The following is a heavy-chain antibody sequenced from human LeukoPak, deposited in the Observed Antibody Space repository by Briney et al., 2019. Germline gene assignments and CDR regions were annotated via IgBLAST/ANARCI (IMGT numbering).Heavy chain of an antibody. CDR2: IYYSGST. J-gene: IGHJ4*02. Sequence: SETLSLTCTVSGGSLSSYYWSWIRQPPGKGLEWIGYIYYSGSTNYNASLKSRVTISVDTSKNQFSLKLSSVTAADTAVYHCARLSAYDDWGKHFDYWGQGTLVTVSS. CDR1: GGSLSSYY. CDR3: ARLSAYDDWGKHFDY. V-gene: IGHV4-59*08. D-gene: IGHD5-12*01.